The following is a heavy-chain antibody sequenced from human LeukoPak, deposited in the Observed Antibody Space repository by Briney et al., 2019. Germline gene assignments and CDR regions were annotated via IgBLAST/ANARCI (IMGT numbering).Heavy chain of an antibody. CDR2: IYYSGST. J-gene: IGHJ6*02. CDR1: GGSISTDASY. V-gene: IGHV4-39*01. Sequence: SETLSLTCTVSGGSISTDASYWAWIRQPPGKGLEWIGSIYYSGSTYYSSSLKSRVTLSVDTSKNQFSQKMSSVTAADTAVFYCARLFSRGWEYHFGLDVWGQGTTVTVS. CDR3: ARLFSRGWEYHFGLDV. D-gene: IGHD6-19*01.